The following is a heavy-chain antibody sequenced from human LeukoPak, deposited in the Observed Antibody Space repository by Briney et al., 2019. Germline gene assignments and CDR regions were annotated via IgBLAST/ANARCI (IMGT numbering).Heavy chain of an antibody. CDR1: GGTFSSYA. D-gene: IGHD1-26*01. Sequence: GASVKVSCKASGGTFSSYAISWVRQAPGQGLEWMGGIIPIFGTANYAQKFQGRVTITADKSTSTAYMELSSPRSEDTAVYYCARVLVGATASGDYWGQGTLVTVSS. J-gene: IGHJ4*02. CDR3: ARVLVGATASGDY. V-gene: IGHV1-69*06. CDR2: IIPIFGTA.